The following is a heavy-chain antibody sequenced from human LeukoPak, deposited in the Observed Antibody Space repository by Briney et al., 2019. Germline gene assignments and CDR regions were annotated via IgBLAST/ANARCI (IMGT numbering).Heavy chain of an antibody. J-gene: IGHJ4*02. V-gene: IGHV4-34*01. CDR3: ARGRKTYYDYVWGSYRYHLHFDY. CDR2: INHSGST. D-gene: IGHD3-16*02. Sequence: PSETLSLTCAVYGGSFSGYYWSWIRQPPGKGLEWIGEINHSGSTNYNPSLKSRVTISVDTSKNQLSLKLSSVTAADTAVYYCARGRKTYYDYVWGSYRYHLHFDYWGQGTLVTVSS. CDR1: GGSFSGYY.